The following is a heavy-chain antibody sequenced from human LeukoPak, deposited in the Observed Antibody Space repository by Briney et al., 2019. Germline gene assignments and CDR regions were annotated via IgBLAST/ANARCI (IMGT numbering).Heavy chain of an antibody. CDR3: ARAGYSGYDFDY. CDR2: ISSSSSYT. CDR1: GFTFSDYY. J-gene: IGHJ4*02. D-gene: IGHD5-12*01. Sequence: GGSLRLSCAASGFTFSDYYMSWIRQAPGKGLGWVSYISSSSSYTNYADSVKGRFTISRDNAKNSLYLQMNSLRAEDTAVYYCARAGYSGYDFDYWGQGTLVTVSS. V-gene: IGHV3-11*05.